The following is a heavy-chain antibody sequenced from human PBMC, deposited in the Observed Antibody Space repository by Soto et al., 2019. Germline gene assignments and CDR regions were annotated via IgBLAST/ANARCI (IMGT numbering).Heavy chain of an antibody. CDR1: GFTFSSYG. V-gene: IGHV3-33*01. Sequence: QVQLVESGGGVVQPGRSLRLSCAASGFTFSSYGMHWVRQAPGKGLEWVAVIWYDGSNKYYAASVKDRFTISRHNSKNTLYLQMNSLRAEDTAVYYCARGRDGYNYGAFDIWGQGTMVTVSS. D-gene: IGHD5-12*01. CDR3: ARGRDGYNYGAFDI. CDR2: IWYDGSNK. J-gene: IGHJ3*02.